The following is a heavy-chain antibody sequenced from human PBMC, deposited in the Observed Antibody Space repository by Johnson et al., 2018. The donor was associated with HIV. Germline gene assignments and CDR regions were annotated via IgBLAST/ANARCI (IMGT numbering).Heavy chain of an antibody. CDR2: IKEDGSEK. Sequence: VQLVESGGGLVQPGGSLRLSCAASGFTFSTYWMSWVRQAPGKGLEWVANIKEDGSEKYYVDSVKGRFTISRDNAKNSLYLQMNSLRAEDTAVYYCARDRRDDFWSGYSHGFDIWGQGTMVTVSS. D-gene: IGHD3-3*01. CDR3: ARDRRDDFWSGYSHGFDI. V-gene: IGHV3-7*01. J-gene: IGHJ3*02. CDR1: GFTFSTYW.